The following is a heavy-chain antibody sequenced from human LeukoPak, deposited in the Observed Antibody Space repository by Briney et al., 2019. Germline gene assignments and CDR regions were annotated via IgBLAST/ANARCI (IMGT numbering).Heavy chain of an antibody. CDR3: ARDRYTYGHFDY. CDR1: GGSISSYY. Sequence: SGTLSLTCTVSGGSISSYYWSWIRQPPGKGLEWIAYIYSSGSTNYNPSLKSRVTMSVDTSKNQFSLNLSSATAADTAVYYCARDRYTYGHFDYWGQGTLVTVSS. CDR2: IYSSGST. J-gene: IGHJ4*02. D-gene: IGHD5-18*01. V-gene: IGHV4-59*13.